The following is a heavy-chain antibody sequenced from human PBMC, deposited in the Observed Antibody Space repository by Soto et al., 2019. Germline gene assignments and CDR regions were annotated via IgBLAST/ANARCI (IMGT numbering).Heavy chain of an antibody. CDR2: ISANNGST. D-gene: IGHD4-17*01. J-gene: IGHJ3*02. V-gene: IGHV1-18*04. Sequence: GASVKVSCKASGFTFSAYYIYGVRQAPGQGLEWMGWISANNGSTNYAQKLQGRVTMTTDTSTSTAYMELRSLRSDDTAVYYCARATDDYHAFDIWGQGTMVTVS. CDR1: GFTFSAYY. CDR3: ARATDDYHAFDI.